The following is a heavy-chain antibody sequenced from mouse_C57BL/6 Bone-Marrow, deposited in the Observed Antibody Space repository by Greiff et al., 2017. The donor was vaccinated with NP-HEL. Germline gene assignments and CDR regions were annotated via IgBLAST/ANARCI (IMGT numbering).Heavy chain of an antibody. J-gene: IGHJ4*01. V-gene: IGHV1-81*01. D-gene: IGHD3-3*01. CDR2: IHPRSGNT. CDR1: GYTFTSYG. Sequence: QVQLKESGAELARPGASVKLSCKASGYTFTSYGISWVKQRTGQGLEWIGEIHPRSGNTYYNEKFKGKATLTADKSSSTAYMELRSLTSEDSAVYFCAREGTDKGDAMDYWGQGTSVTVSS. CDR3: AREGTDKGDAMDY.